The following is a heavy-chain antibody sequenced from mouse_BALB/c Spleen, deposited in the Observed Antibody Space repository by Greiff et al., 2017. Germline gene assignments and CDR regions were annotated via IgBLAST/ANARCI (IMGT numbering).Heavy chain of an antibody. D-gene: IGHD1-1*01. CDR2: IFPGSGNT. J-gene: IGHJ1*01. V-gene: IGHV1-66*01. Sequence: QVQLQQSGPELVKPGASVKISCKASGYSFTSYYIHWVKQRPGQGLEWIGWIFPGSGNTKYNEKFKGKATLTADTSSSTAYMQLSSLTSEDSAVYFCAREGDFYYYGSSSYWYFDVWGAGTTVTVSS. CDR3: AREGDFYYYGSSSYWYFDV. CDR1: GYSFTSYY.